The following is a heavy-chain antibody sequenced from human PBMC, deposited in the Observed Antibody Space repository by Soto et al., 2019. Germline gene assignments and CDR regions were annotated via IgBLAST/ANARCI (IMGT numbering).Heavy chain of an antibody. J-gene: IGHJ5*02. CDR2: IHDSGST. D-gene: IGHD3-10*01. V-gene: IGHV4-59*01. Sequence: SETLSLTCTFSGSSISTYYWSWVRQPPGKGLEWIGYIHDSGSTYYNPSLKSRVTMSLDTSRNQLFLQLNSVTPADTAVYYCARESAGSGKNNWFDPWGQGTLVTAPQ. CDR3: ARESAGSGKNNWFDP. CDR1: GSSISTYY.